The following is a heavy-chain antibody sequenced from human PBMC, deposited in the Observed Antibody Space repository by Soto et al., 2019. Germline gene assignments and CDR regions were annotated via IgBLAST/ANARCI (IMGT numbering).Heavy chain of an antibody. CDR3: AREERYCSSTSCYHYYGMDV. Sequence: GASVKVSCKASGGTFSSYAISWVRQAPGQGLEWMGGIIPIFGTANYAQKFQGRVTITRDTSASTAYMELSSLRSEDTAVYYCAREERYCSSTSCYHYYGMDVWGQGTTVTVSS. D-gene: IGHD2-2*01. CDR2: IIPIFGTA. V-gene: IGHV1-69*05. J-gene: IGHJ6*02. CDR1: GGTFSSYA.